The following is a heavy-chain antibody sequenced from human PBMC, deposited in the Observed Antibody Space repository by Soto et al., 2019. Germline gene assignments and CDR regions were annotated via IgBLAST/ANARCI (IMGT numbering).Heavy chain of an antibody. CDR1: GYTFTSYG. D-gene: IGHD6-13*01. J-gene: IGHJ4*02. CDR2: ISPYNGNA. V-gene: IGHV1-18*04. CDR3: AMYSRSILDY. Sequence: QVQLVQSGAEVKKPGASVKVSCKTSGYTFTSYGISWVRQAPGQGLEWMGWISPYNGNASYAQKLQGRVTMTTDTSTNTAYMELRSLRSDDTAVYYCAMYSRSILDYWGQGTLVTVSS.